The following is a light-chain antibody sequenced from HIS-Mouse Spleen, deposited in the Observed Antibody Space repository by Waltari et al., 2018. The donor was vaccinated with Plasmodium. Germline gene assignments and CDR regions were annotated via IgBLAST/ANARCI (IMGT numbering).Light chain of an antibody. J-gene: IGKJ1*01. CDR1: QCISNY. CDR2: AAS. CDR3: QKYNSAPWT. Sequence: DIQLTQSPSSLSASVGDSVTITCRASQCISNYLAWYQQKPGKVPKLLIYAASTLQSGVPSRFSGSGSGTDFTLTISSLQPEDVATYYCQKYNSAPWTFGQGTKVEIK. V-gene: IGKV1-27*01.